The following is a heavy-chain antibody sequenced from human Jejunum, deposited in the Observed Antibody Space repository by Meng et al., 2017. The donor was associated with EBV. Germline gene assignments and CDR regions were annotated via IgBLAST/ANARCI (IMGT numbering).Heavy chain of an antibody. V-gene: IGHV4-4*02. J-gene: IGHJ4*02. Sequence: QVQLLVPCPGLVHPSGALYLTCADAGGSNSTYNWWSWVRQPPGKGLEYIGEIHHSGSTKYNPSLKSRVTISVDKSNNHFSLKLSSVTAADTAGYYCARDRGVEDYWGQGTLVTVSS. CDR2: IHHSGST. D-gene: IGHD5-24*01. CDR3: ARDRGVEDY. CDR1: GGSNSTYNW.